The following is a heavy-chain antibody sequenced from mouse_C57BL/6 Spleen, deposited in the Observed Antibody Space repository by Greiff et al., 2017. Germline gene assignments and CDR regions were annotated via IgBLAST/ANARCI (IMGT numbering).Heavy chain of an antibody. V-gene: IGHV5-17*01. CDR2: ISSGSSTI. Sequence: EVNLVESGGGLVKPGGSLKLSCAASGFTFSDYGMHWVRQAPEKGLEWVAYISSGSSTIYYADTVKGRFTISRDNAKNTLFLQMTSLRSEDTAMYYCARGGYDYYYFDYWGQGTTLTVSS. D-gene: IGHD2-4*01. J-gene: IGHJ2*01. CDR3: ARGGYDYYYFDY. CDR1: GFTFSDYG.